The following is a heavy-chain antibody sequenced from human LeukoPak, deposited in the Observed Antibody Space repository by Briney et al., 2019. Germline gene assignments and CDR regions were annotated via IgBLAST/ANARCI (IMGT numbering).Heavy chain of an antibody. Sequence: SCKASGGTFSSYAISWVRQAPGQGLEWMAFIRYDGSNKYYSDSVKGRFTISRDNSKNTLYLQMNSLRAEDTAVYYCAKDRSGSSSSGWYFDLWGRGTLVTVSS. D-gene: IGHD6-6*01. CDR2: IRYDGSNK. J-gene: IGHJ2*01. CDR1: GGTFSSYA. V-gene: IGHV3-30*02. CDR3: AKDRSGSSSSGWYFDL.